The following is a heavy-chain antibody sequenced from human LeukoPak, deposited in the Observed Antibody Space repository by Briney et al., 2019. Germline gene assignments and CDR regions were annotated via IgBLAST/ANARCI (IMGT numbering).Heavy chain of an antibody. Sequence: GGSLRLSCAASGFSFGSHPMNWVRQAPGKVLEWVSGITGSGDYTSYIDSVQGRFTISRDHSKKMLFLQMNCVRAEETAIYFCARGVMAARLYYFDYWGRGILVTVSS. D-gene: IGHD2-21*01. CDR2: ITGSGDYT. V-gene: IGHV3-23*01. CDR1: GFSFGSHP. J-gene: IGHJ4*02. CDR3: ARGVMAARLYYFDY.